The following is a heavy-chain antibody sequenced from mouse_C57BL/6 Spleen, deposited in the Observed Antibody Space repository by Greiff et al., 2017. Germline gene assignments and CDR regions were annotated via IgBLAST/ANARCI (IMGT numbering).Heavy chain of an antibody. CDR2: IDPSDSYT. CDR1: GYTFTSYW. Sequence: QVQLQQPGAELVKPGASVKLSCKASGYTFTSYWMQWVKQRPGQGLEWIGEIDPSDSYTNYNQKFKGKATLTVDTSSSTAYMQLSSLTSEDSAVYYCARWYYEGYCDVWGTGTTVTVSS. CDR3: ARWYYEGYCDV. J-gene: IGHJ1*03. V-gene: IGHV1-50*01. D-gene: IGHD2-4*01.